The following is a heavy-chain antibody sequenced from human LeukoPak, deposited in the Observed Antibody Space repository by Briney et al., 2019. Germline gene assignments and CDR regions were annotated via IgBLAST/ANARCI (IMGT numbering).Heavy chain of an antibody. Sequence: SETLSLTCTVSGGSISSGGYYWSWIRQHPGKGLEWIGYIYYSGSTYYNPSLKSRVTISVDTSKNQFSLKLSSVTAADTAVYYCARDRGPYSGYDSYYFDYWGQGTLVTASS. D-gene: IGHD5-12*01. CDR3: ARDRGPYSGYDSYYFDY. CDR1: GGSISSGGYY. J-gene: IGHJ4*02. CDR2: IYYSGST. V-gene: IGHV4-31*03.